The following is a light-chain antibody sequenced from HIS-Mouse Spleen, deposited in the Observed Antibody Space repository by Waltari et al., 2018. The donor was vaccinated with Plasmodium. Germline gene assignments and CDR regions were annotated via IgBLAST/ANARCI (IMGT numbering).Light chain of an antibody. J-gene: IGLJ2*01. CDR3: GTWDSSLSAGVV. CDR1: NIGSKS. CDR2: DDS. V-gene: IGLV3-21*03. Sequence: SYVLTQPPSVSVAPGKTARITCGGNNIGSKSVHWYPQKPGQAPVLVVYDDSDRPSGIPERFSGSNSGNTATLGITGLQTGDEADYYCGTWDSSLSAGVVFGGGTKLTVL.